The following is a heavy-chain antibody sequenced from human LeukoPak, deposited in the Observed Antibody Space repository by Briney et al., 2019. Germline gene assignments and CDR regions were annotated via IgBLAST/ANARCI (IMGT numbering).Heavy chain of an antibody. J-gene: IGHJ4*02. CDR1: GGSISSGGYY. CDR2: IYNSGST. CDR3: ARGYCTNGVCSSDYFDY. Sequence: SRTLSLTCTVSGGSISSGGYYWNWIRQHPGKGLEWIGYIYNSGSTYYNPSLKSRSTISVDTSKNQFSLKLSSVTAADTAVYYCARGYCTNGVCSSDYFDYWGQGTLVTVSS. V-gene: IGHV4-31*03. D-gene: IGHD2-8*01.